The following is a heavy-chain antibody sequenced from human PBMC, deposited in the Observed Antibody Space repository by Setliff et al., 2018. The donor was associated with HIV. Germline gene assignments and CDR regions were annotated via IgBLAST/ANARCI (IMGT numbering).Heavy chain of an antibody. D-gene: IGHD5-12*01. CDR2: ISAHNGRI. CDR1: GYTFSDCG. Sequence: VASVKVSCKASGYTFSDCGISWVRQAPGQGLEWMGWISAHNGRINYAQKFQGRVTMTTDRSTSTAYMELRSLRSDDTAVYYCARDVGRDGYCFDHWGQGTLVTVSS. J-gene: IGHJ4*02. CDR3: ARDVGRDGYCFDH. V-gene: IGHV1-18*01.